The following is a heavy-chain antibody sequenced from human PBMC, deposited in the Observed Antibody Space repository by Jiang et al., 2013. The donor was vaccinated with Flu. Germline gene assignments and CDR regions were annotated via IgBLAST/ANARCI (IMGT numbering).Heavy chain of an antibody. CDR2: IYYSGST. CDR3: ARHGAAAGLDAFDI. J-gene: IGHJ3*02. V-gene: IGHV4-59*08. CDR1: GGSISSYY. D-gene: IGHD6-13*01. Sequence: LSLTCTVSGGSISSYYWSWIRQPPGKGLEWIGYIYYSGSTRYNPSLKSRVTKSVDTSKNQFSLKLSSVTAADTAVYYCARHGAAAGLDAFDIWGQGTMVTVSS.